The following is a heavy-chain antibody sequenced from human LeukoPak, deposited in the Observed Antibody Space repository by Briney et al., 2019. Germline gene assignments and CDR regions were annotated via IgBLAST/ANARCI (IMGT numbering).Heavy chain of an antibody. D-gene: IGHD2-15*01. CDR3: ARGHCRGGSCYFYYYYGMDV. CDR2: TYYRSKWYN. CDR1: GDSVSSNRAA. Sequence: SQTLSLTFATSGDSVSSNRAAWNWIRQSPSRGLEWLGRTYYRSKWYNDYAVSVKSRITINPDTSKNQFSLHLNSVTPEDTAVYYCARGHCRGGSCYFYYYYGMDVWGQGTTVSVSS. V-gene: IGHV6-1*01. J-gene: IGHJ6*02.